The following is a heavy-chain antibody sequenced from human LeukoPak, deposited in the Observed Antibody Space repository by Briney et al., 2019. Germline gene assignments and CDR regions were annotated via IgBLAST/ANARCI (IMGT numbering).Heavy chain of an antibody. CDR2: INAGNGNT. Sequence: ASVKVSCKASGYTFTSYAMHWVRQAPGQRLEGMGWINAGNGNTKYSQEFQGRVTITRDTSASTAYMELSSLRSEDMAVYYCARDMITFGGVANWFDPWGQGTLVTVSS. V-gene: IGHV1-3*03. CDR1: GYTFTSYA. D-gene: IGHD3-16*01. CDR3: ARDMITFGGVANWFDP. J-gene: IGHJ5*02.